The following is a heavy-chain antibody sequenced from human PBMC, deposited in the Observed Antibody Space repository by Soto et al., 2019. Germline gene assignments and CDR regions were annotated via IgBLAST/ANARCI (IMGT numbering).Heavy chain of an antibody. CDR1: GYTFTSYY. CDR3: ARIGASIAYYYYYGMDV. J-gene: IGHJ6*02. CDR2: INPSGGST. V-gene: IGHV1-46*01. Sequence: ALVKVSCKASGYTFTSYYMHWVRQAPGQGLEWMGIINPSGGSTSYAQKFQGRVTMTRDTSTSTVYMELSSLRSEDTAVYYCARIGASIAYYYYYGMDVWGQGTTVTVSS.